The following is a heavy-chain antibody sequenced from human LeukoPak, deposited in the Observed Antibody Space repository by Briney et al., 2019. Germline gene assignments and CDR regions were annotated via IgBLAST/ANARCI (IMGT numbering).Heavy chain of an antibody. CDR3: AKSDWFDP. Sequence: GESLRLSCETSGFTLKNYWMSWLRRAPGKGLEWVSRSKYDGSTAMYAESVKGRFTISRDNARGMLYLQMNSLRVDDTAVYYCAKSDWFDPCGRGILVTVSS. CDR2: SKYDGSTA. CDR1: GFTLKNYW. J-gene: IGHJ5*02. V-gene: IGHV3-74*03.